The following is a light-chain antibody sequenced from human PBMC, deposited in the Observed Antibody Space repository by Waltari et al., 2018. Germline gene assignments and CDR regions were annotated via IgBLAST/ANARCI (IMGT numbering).Light chain of an antibody. Sequence: QSALTQPRSVSGSPGQSVTISCTGTSSDVGAYNVVSWYQQTPGKDPKLMISDVSKRPSGVPDRFSGSKSGNTASLTISGLQAEDEADYYCCSYAGSYTFVFGGGTKLTVL. CDR2: DVS. V-gene: IGLV2-11*01. J-gene: IGLJ2*01. CDR3: CSYAGSYTFV. CDR1: SSDVGAYNV.